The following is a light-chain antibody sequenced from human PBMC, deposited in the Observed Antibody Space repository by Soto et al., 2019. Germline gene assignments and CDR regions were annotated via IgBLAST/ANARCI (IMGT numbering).Light chain of an antibody. Sequence: QSVLTQPASVSGSPGQSITISCAGTGGDVGGYISWYQQHPGKAPKLMIYEVIRRPSGISNRFSGSKSGNTASLTISTLQAEDEAEYYCSSYTTSSTVVFGGGTQLTVL. CDR1: GGDVGGY. CDR3: SSYTTSSTVV. J-gene: IGLJ3*02. V-gene: IGLV2-14*01. CDR2: EVI.